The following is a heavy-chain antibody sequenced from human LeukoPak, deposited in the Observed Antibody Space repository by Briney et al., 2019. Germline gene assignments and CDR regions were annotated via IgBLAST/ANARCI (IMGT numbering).Heavy chain of an antibody. J-gene: IGHJ5*02. Sequence: SETLSLTCSVSDASIETHYWSWIRQPPGKGLEWIGYIFHSGTTNYHTYLKSGVTLSLATSKKQFSLKSTSVTAADTAVYYCARHYSIMGGRLSEYWLDPWGQGTLVTVSS. CDR1: DASIETHY. V-gene: IGHV4-59*08. D-gene: IGHD2-8*01. CDR2: IFHSGTT. CDR3: ARHYSIMGGRLSEYWLDP.